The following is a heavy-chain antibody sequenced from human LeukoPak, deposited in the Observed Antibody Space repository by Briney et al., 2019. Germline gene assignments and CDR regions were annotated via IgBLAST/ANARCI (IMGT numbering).Heavy chain of an antibody. J-gene: IGHJ3*02. CDR3: ATPYCSGISCLHVFNI. V-gene: IGHV4-31*03. Sequence: PSETLSLTCNISGVSISDGRYYWAWIRQRPGKSLDRLGYMYYSGSAKYNPSLKIRLTISIDTPENQFSLPLTSVTAADTAMYSCATPYCSGISCLHVFNIWGQGKMVTVSS. CDR1: GVSISDGRYY. CDR2: MYYSGSA. D-gene: IGHD2-2*01.